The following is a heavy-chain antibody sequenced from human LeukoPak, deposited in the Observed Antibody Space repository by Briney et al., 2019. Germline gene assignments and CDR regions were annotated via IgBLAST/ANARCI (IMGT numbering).Heavy chain of an antibody. J-gene: IGHJ2*01. D-gene: IGHD6-13*01. V-gene: IGHV4-59*08. CDR2: IHHSGST. Sequence: PSETLSLTCIVSGSSISSNYWNWIRQPPGKGLEWIGYIHHSGSTNNNPSLKSRVTISVDTSKNQFSLKLSSVTAADTAVYYCARHGDHSSPPDWYFDLWGRGTLVTVSS. CDR3: ARHGDHSSPPDWYFDL. CDR1: GSSISSNY.